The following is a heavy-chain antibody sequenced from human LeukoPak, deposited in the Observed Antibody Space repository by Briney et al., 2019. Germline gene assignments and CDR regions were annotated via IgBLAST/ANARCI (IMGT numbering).Heavy chain of an antibody. D-gene: IGHD4-17*01. J-gene: IGHJ4*02. CDR2: ISGSGGST. CDR1: GFAFSSYG. V-gene: IGHV3-23*01. CDR3: AKDRRTTVTVFDY. Sequence: GGTLRLSCAASGFAFSSYGMSWVRQAPGKGLEWVSAISGSGGSTYYADSVKGRFTISRDNSKNTLYLQMNSLRAEVTAVYYCAKDRRTTVTVFDYWGQGTLVTVSS.